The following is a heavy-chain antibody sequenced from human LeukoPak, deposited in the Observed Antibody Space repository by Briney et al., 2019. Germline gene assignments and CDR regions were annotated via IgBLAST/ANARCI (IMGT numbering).Heavy chain of an antibody. J-gene: IGHJ4*02. CDR3: ARDKSLDY. CDR1: GGSISSGGYY. Sequence: SETLSLTCTVSGGSISSGGYYWSWIRQPPGKGLEWIGYIYHSGSTYYNPSLKSRVTISVDRSKNQFSLKLSSVTAADTAVYYCARDKSLDYRGQGTLVTVSS. V-gene: IGHV4-30-2*01. CDR2: IYHSGST.